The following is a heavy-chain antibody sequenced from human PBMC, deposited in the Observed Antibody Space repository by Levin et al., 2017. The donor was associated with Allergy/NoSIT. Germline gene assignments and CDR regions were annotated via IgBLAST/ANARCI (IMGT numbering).Heavy chain of an antibody. CDR1: GDRVSSNSAA. V-gene: IGHV6-1*01. CDR3: ARGGWKDIVATTTLAYNWFDP. Sequence: PSPTLSLPCAISGDRVSSNSAAWNWIRQSPSRGLEWLGRTYYRSKWYNDYAVSVKSRITINPDTSKNQFSLQLNSVTPEDTAVYYCARGGWKDIVATTTLAYNWFDPWGQGTLVTVSS. D-gene: IGHD5-12*01. CDR2: TYYRSKWYN. J-gene: IGHJ5*02.